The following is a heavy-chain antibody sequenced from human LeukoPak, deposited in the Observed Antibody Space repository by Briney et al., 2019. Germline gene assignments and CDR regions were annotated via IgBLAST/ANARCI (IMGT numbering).Heavy chain of an antibody. CDR2: ISYDGSNK. J-gene: IGHJ6*02. D-gene: IGHD2-2*01. CDR3: ARDRGYCSSTSCRYYYYGMDV. Sequence: GGSLRLSCAASGFTFSSYAMHWVRQAPGKGLEWVAVISYDGSNKYYAGSVKGRFTISRDNSKNTLYLQMNSLRAEDTAVYYCARDRGYCSSTSCRYYYYGMDVWGQGTTVTVSS. V-gene: IGHV3-30-3*01. CDR1: GFTFSSYA.